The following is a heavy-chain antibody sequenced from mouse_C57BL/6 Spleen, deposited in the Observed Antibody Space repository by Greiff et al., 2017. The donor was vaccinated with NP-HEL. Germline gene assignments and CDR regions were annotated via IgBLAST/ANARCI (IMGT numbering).Heavy chain of an antibody. J-gene: IGHJ4*01. D-gene: IGHD2-3*01. CDR3: ARPHGYYDYYAMDY. CDR2: ISSGSSTI. Sequence: EVKLVESGGGLVKPGGSLKLSCAASGFTFSDYGMHWVRQAPEKGLEWVAYISSGSSTIYYADTVKGRFTISRDNAKNTLFLQMTSLRSEDTAMYYCARPHGYYDYYAMDYWGQGTSVTVSS. V-gene: IGHV5-17*01. CDR1: GFTFSDYG.